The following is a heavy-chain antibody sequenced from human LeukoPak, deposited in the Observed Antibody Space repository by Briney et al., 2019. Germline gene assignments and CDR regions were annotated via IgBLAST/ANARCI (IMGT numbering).Heavy chain of an antibody. V-gene: IGHV3-23*01. Sequence: PGGSLRLSCAASGFTFSSYAMSRVRQAPGKGLEWVSAISGSGGSTYYADSVKGRFTISRDNSKNTLYLQMNSLRAEDTAVYYCAKGHTNYYGSGSYWDYWGQGTLVTVSS. J-gene: IGHJ4*02. CDR3: AKGHTNYYGSGSYWDY. D-gene: IGHD3-10*01. CDR2: ISGSGGST. CDR1: GFTFSSYA.